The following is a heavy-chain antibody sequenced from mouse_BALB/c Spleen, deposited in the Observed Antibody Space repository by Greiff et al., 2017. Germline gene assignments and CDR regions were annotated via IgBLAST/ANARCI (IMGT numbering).Heavy chain of an antibody. CDR3: ARMKDYGPRESFAY. J-gene: IGHJ3*01. CDR1: GFSLSRYS. Sequence: VMLVESGPGLVAPSQCLSISCTVSGFSLSRYSVHWVRQPPGKGLEWLGMIWGGGSTDYNSALKSRLSISTDNSKSQVFLKMNSLQTDDTAMYYCARMKDYGPRESFAYWGQGTLVTVSA. V-gene: IGHV2-6-4*01. D-gene: IGHD1-1*02. CDR2: IWGGGST.